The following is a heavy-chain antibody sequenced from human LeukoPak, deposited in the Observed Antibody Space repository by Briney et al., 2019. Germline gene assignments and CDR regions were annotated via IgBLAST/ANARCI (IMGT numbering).Heavy chain of an antibody. V-gene: IGHV4-34*01. D-gene: IGHD4-17*01. CDR3: ARGKTVLRYLDY. Sequence: SETLSLTCAVYGESFSGYYWSWIRQPPGKGLEWIGEINHSGSTNYNPSLKSRVTISVDTSKNQFSLKLSSVTAADTAVYYCARGKTVLRYLDYWGQGTLVTVSS. J-gene: IGHJ4*02. CDR2: INHSGST. CDR1: GESFSGYY.